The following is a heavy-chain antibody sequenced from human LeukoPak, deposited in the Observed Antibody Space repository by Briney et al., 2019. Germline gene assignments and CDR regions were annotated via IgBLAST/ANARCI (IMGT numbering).Heavy chain of an antibody. D-gene: IGHD5-24*01. CDR1: GGSISSYY. V-gene: IGHV4-59*01. J-gene: IGHJ3*02. CDR3: ARVKPEAKQRWLPYPGWAFDI. CDR2: IYYSGST. Sequence: PSETLSLTCTVSGGSISSYYWSWIRQPPGKGLEWIGYIYYSGSTNYNPSLKSRVTISVDTSKNQFSLKLSSVTAADTAVYYCARVKPEAKQRWLPYPGWAFDIWGQGTMVTVSS.